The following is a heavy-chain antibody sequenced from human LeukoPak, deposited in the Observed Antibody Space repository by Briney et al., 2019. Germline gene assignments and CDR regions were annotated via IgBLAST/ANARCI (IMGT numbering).Heavy chain of an antibody. CDR2: ISYDGSNK. CDR1: GLTFRSSS. Sequence: GGSLRLSCAASGLTFRSSSMHGGRQAPGKGLEWVAVISYDGSNKYYADSVKGRFTISRDNSKNTLYLQMNSLRAEDTAVYYCARVPPTNYYDSSGNYLPWGQGTLVTVSS. CDR3: ARVPPTNYYDSSGNYLP. J-gene: IGHJ5*02. D-gene: IGHD3-22*01. V-gene: IGHV3-30*04.